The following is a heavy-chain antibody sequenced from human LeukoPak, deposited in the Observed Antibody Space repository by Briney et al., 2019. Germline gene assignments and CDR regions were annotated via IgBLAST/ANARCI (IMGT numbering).Heavy chain of an antibody. CDR3: ARGAPAAGFDY. CDR2: IIPILGIA. Sequence: ASVKVSCKASGGTFSSYAISWVRQAPGQGPEWMGRIIPILGIANYAQKFQGRVTITADKSTSTAYMELSSLRSEDTAVYYCARGAPAAGFDYWGQGTLVTVSS. J-gene: IGHJ4*02. D-gene: IGHD6-13*01. CDR1: GGTFSSYA. V-gene: IGHV1-69*04.